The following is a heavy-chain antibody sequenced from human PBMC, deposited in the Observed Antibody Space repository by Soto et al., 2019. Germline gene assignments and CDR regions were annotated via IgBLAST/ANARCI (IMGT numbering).Heavy chain of an antibody. CDR2: ISSRSTFM. Sequence: EVQLVESGGGLVKPGGSLRLSCAVSGITFSNENMNWVRQVPGKGLEWVSSISSRSTFMNYADSVKGRFTISRDNDKSSLYLQMNSLRAEDTAVYYCARDPPLSMIVVVGVDDFWGQGTLVTVSS. J-gene: IGHJ4*02. CDR1: GITFSNEN. V-gene: IGHV3-21*06. CDR3: ARDPPLSMIVVVGVDDF. D-gene: IGHD3-22*01.